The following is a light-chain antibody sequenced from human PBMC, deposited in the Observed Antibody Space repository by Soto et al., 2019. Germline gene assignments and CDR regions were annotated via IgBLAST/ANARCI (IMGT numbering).Light chain of an antibody. CDR2: DAS. J-gene: IGKJ1*01. CDR3: QHYNNWPLLA. Sequence: EIVMTQSPATLSVSPGERATLSCRASQSVSSNLAWYQLKPGQAPRLLIYDASTRATGIPAKFSGSGSGTEFTLTISSLQSEDFAIYYCQHYNNWPLLAFGQGTKVEIK. V-gene: IGKV3-15*01. CDR1: QSVSSN.